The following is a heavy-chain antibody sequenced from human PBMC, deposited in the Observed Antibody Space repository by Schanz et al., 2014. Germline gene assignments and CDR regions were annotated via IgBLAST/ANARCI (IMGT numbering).Heavy chain of an antibody. Sequence: QVQLVESGGGVVQPGGSLRLSCAASGFTFSDYYMSWIRQAPGKGLEWVSYICSSGNTIYYADSVKGRFTISRDNAKNSLDLEMNSLRAEDTAVYDCARDVDDRRSYGTGCWLADCMDVWGQGTTVTVSS. V-gene: IGHV3-11*01. CDR2: ICSSGNTI. D-gene: IGHD3-10*01. CDR3: ARDVDDRRSYGTGCWLADCMDV. J-gene: IGHJ6*02. CDR1: GFTFSDYY.